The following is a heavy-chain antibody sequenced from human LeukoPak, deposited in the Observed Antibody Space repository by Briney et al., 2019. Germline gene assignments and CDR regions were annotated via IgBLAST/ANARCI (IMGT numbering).Heavy chain of an antibody. D-gene: IGHD3-10*01. CDR1: GGSFSGYY. J-gene: IGHJ6*02. CDR3: ARGVITMVRGVTFTFYYYYYGMDV. V-gene: IGHV4-34*01. Sequence: SETLSLTCAVYGGSFSGYYWSWIRQPPGKGLEWIGEINHSGSTNYNPSLKSRVTISVDTSKNQFSLKLSSVTAADTAVYYCARGVITMVRGVTFTFYYYYYGMDVWGQGTTVTVSS. CDR2: INHSGST.